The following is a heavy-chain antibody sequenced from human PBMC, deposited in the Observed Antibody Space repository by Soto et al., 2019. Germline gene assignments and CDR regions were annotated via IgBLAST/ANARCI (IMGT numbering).Heavy chain of an antibody. V-gene: IGHV3-48*03. CDR3: ARGDCKTSCYIGF. D-gene: IGHD2-2*02. Sequence: GSLRLSCAASGFGFSNYEMNWVRQAPGKGLEWVSYITSSGGATMYADSVKGRFTISRDNAKDSLYLQMNSLRVEDTAVYYCARGDCKTSCYIGFWGQGALVTVSS. CDR1: GFGFSNYE. J-gene: IGHJ4*02. CDR2: ITSSGGAT.